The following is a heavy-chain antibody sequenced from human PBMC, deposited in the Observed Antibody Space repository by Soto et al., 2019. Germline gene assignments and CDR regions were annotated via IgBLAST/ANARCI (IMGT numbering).Heavy chain of an antibody. CDR1: GGSISSSSYY. D-gene: IGHD3-16*01. J-gene: IGHJ5*02. CDR2: IYYSGST. Sequence: SETLSLTCTVFGGSISSSSYYWGWIRQPPGKGLEWIGSIYYSGSTYYNPSLKSRVTISVDTSKNQFSLKLSSVTAADTAVYYCARLVFAGVRSTWFDPWGQGTLVPVSS. CDR3: ARLVFAGVRSTWFDP. V-gene: IGHV4-39*01.